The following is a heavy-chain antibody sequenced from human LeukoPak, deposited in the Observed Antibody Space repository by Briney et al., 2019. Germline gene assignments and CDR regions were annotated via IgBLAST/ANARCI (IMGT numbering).Heavy chain of an antibody. CDR2: ISGSGRST. J-gene: IGHJ6*02. CDR1: RFTFSSYV. Sequence: GGSLRLSCAASRFTFSSYVMSWVRQAPGKGLECVSAISGSGRSTYCADSVKGRFTISRDNSKNTLYLQMNSLRAEDTAVYYCARVLGTIQVWPQPFGDGMDVWGQGTTVTVSS. V-gene: IGHV3-23*01. CDR3: ARVLGTIQVWPQPFGDGMDV. D-gene: IGHD5-18*01.